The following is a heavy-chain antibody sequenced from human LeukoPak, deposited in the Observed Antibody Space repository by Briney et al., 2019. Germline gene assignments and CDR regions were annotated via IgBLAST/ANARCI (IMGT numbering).Heavy chain of an antibody. CDR1: GFNFSNHG. J-gene: IGHJ4*02. V-gene: IGHV3-33*01. Sequence: GGSLRLSCAASGFNFSNHGMHWVRQAPGKGLEWVAVIWYDGSKKYYADAVKGRLTISRDNSKNMLYLDMNSLRAEDTAVYYCARDRAARYFDYWGQGTLVTVSS. CDR3: ARDRAARYFDY. CDR2: IWYDGSKK.